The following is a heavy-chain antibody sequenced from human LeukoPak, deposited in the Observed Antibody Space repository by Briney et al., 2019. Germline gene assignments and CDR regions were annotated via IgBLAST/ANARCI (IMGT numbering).Heavy chain of an antibody. D-gene: IGHD6-6*01. J-gene: IGHJ4*02. CDR3: ARESSNIAARYFHY. Sequence: SETLSLTCTVSGGSISSYYWSWIRQPPGKGLEWIGYIYPSGSTNYNPSLRSRVTISVDTSKNQFSLKLSFMTAADTAVYYCARESSNIAARYFHYWGQGTLVTVSS. V-gene: IGHV4-59*01. CDR1: GGSISSYY. CDR2: IYPSGST.